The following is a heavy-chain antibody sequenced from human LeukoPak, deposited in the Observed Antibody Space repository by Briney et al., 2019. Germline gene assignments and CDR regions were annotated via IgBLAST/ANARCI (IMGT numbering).Heavy chain of an antibody. J-gene: IGHJ5*02. Sequence: GGSLRLSCAASGFTFSSYEMNWVRQAPGKGLEWVSYISSSGSTIHYADSVKGRFTISRDNAKNSLYLQMNSLRAEDTAVYYCARTSRPRYSSGWPHTNWFDPWGQGTLVTVSS. CDR3: ARTSRPRYSSGWPHTNWFDP. D-gene: IGHD6-19*01. CDR2: ISSSGSTI. V-gene: IGHV3-48*03. CDR1: GFTFSSYE.